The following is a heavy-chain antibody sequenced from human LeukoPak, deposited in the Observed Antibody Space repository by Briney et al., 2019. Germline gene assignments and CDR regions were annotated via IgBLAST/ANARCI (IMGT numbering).Heavy chain of an antibody. J-gene: IGHJ4*02. V-gene: IGHV1-18*01. D-gene: IGHD3-22*01. CDR3: ARESEYYYDSSAWGFDY. Sequence: GSVKVSCKASGYTFTSYGISWVRQAPGQGLEWIGGIGAYNGNTNHAQKLQGSFTMTTDTSTSTAYMELRSLRADDTAVYNCARESEYYYDSSAWGFDYWGQGTLVTVSS. CDR1: GYTFTSYG. CDR2: IGAYNGNT.